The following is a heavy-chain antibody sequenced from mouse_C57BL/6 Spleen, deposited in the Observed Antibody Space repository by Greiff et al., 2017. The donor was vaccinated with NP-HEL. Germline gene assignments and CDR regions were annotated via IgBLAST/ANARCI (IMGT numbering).Heavy chain of an antibody. J-gene: IGHJ4*01. CDR2: ILPGSGST. CDR1: GYTFTGYW. CDR3: ARWGLDYGSSYYAMDY. Sequence: VQLQQSGAELMKPGASVKLSCKATGYTFTGYWIEWVKQRPGHGLEWIGEILPGSGSTNYNEKFKGKATFTADTSSNTAYMQLSSLTTEDSAIYYCARWGLDYGSSYYAMDYWGQGTSVTVSS. V-gene: IGHV1-9*01. D-gene: IGHD1-1*01.